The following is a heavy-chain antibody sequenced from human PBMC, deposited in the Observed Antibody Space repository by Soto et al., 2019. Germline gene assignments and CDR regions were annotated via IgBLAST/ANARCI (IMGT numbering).Heavy chain of an antibody. CDR3: AKGRYDFWSPYYFDS. J-gene: IGHJ4*02. CDR1: GLNFDDFA. CDR2: ITWNSRVL. D-gene: IGHD3-3*01. Sequence: GGSLRLSCVGTGLNFDDFAMHWVRQAPGKGLEWVSGITWNSRVLAYADSVKGRFTISRDNARNSLYLQMDSLRDEDTALYYCAKGRYDFWSPYYFDSWGQGTLVTVSS. V-gene: IGHV3-9*01.